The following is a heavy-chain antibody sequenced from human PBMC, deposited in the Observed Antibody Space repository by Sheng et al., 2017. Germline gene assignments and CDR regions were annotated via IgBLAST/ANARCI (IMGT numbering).Heavy chain of an antibody. CDR3: ARVRYYYDSSGYYYLDY. V-gene: IGHV4-34*01. CDR1: GGSFSGYY. Sequence: QVQLQQWGAGLLKPSETLSLTCAVYGGSFSGYYWSWIRQPPGKGLEWIGEINHSGSTNYNPSLKSRVTISVDTSKNQFSLKLSSVTAADTAVYYCARVRYYYDSSGYYYLDYWGQGTLVTVSS. CDR2: INHSGST. D-gene: IGHD3-22*01. J-gene: IGHJ4*02.